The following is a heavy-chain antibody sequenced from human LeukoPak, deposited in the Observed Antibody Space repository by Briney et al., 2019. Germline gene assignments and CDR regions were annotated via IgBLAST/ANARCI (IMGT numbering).Heavy chain of an antibody. CDR1: GFIFSTYS. CDR2: ISSSSSTI. CDR3: LRDDHYNFYYMDV. Sequence: GGSLRLSCAASGFIFSTYSMNWLRQAPGKGLEGVSYISSSSSTIYYADSVKGRFTISRDNAENSLYLQMNSLGAEDTAVYYCLRDDHYNFYYMDVWGKGTTLTVSS. J-gene: IGHJ6*03. V-gene: IGHV3-48*01.